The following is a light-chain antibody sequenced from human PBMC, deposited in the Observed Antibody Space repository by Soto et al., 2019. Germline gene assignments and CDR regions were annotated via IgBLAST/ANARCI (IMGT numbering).Light chain of an antibody. J-gene: IGLJ2*01. CDR3: CSYAGSSTLV. CDR1: SSDVGSYNL. Sequence: QSALTQPASVSGSPGQSITISCTGTSSDVGSYNLVSWYQQHPGKAPKLMIYEVSKRPSGVSNRFSGSKSGNTASLTISGLHAEDEAYYYCCSYAGSSTLVFGGGTKLTVL. V-gene: IGLV2-23*02. CDR2: EVS.